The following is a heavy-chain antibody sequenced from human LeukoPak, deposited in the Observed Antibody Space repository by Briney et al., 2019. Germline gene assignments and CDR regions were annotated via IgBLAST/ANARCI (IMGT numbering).Heavy chain of an antibody. V-gene: IGHV4-4*07. Sequence: SETLSLTCTVSGGSVSSYYWSWIRQPAGKGLEWIGRIYVSGSTKYSPSLKSRVIMSLDTSKNQFSLKLSSVTAADTAVYFCARGVLWFGESSHHFDYWGQGTLVTVSS. J-gene: IGHJ4*02. CDR1: GGSVSSYY. CDR3: ARGVLWFGESSHHFDY. D-gene: IGHD3-10*01. CDR2: IYVSGST.